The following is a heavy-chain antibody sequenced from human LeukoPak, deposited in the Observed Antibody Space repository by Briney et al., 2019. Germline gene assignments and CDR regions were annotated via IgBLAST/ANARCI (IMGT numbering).Heavy chain of an antibody. CDR1: GGSISSYY. J-gene: IGHJ6*02. CDR2: IYYSGST. CDR3: ARELYATDV. Sequence: SSETLSLTCTVSGGSISSYYWSWIRQPPGKGLEWIGYIYYSGSTNYNPSLKSRVTISVDTSKNQFSLDLSSVTAADTAVYYCARELYATDVWGQGTTVTVSS. V-gene: IGHV4-59*01.